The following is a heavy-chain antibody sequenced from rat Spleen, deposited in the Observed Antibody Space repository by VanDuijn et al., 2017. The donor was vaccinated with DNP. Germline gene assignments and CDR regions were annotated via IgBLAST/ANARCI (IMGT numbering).Heavy chain of an antibody. Sequence: QVQLQQSGAELEKPGSSVKISCKASGYTFISNYIGWIKQTTGQGRDYIGYINMGSGGTSYDEKFKGKATLTVDKSSPTAFIKLSSLTPDDSAVYYCARGGDGIWFAHWGQGTLVTVSS. D-gene: IGHD1-1*01. CDR3: ARGGDGIWFAH. CDR2: INMGSGGT. J-gene: IGHJ3*01. CDR1: GYTFISNY. V-gene: IGHV1-43*01.